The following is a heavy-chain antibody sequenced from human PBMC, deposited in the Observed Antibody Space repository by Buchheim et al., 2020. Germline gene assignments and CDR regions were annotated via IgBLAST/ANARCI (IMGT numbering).Heavy chain of an antibody. J-gene: IGHJ5*02. CDR3: AKDQIQHTIFGVVIIPLET. CDR1: GFTFSSYG. V-gene: IGHV3-30*18. D-gene: IGHD3-3*01. Sequence: QVQLVESGGGVVQPGRSLRLSCAASGFTFSSYGMHWVRQAPGKGLEWVAVISYDGSNKYYADSVKGRFTISRDNSKNTLYLQMNSLRAEDTAVYYCAKDQIQHTIFGVVIIPLETWGQGTL. CDR2: ISYDGSNK.